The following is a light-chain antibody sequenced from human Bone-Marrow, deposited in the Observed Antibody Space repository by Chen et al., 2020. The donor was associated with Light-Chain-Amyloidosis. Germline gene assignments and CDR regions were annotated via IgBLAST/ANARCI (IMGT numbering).Light chain of an antibody. Sequence: VLTQSPDTLSLSTGQRATLTCRASQSVSSNSLAWYQQRAGQAPRLLIYGALMRAAGIPDRFGGSRSGTDFTLTVGRLEPEDFAVYYFQQYGTSPYTFGQGTRLEIK. CDR3: QQYGTSPYT. J-gene: IGKJ2*01. CDR1: QSVSSNS. CDR2: GAL. V-gene: IGKV3-20*01.